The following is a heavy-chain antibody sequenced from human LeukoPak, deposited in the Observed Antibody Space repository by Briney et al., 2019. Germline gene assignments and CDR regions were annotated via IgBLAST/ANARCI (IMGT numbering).Heavy chain of an antibody. Sequence: GGSLRLSCSASGLTFRRYGMHWVRQPPGKGLEWVAFIESDESIRQYADLVKGRFTISRDNSKNTLYLQMNSLRAGDTAVYYCARDKVVGPTHFDSWGQGTLVTVSS. D-gene: IGHD1-26*01. CDR2: IESDESIR. CDR3: ARDKVVGPTHFDS. V-gene: IGHV3-30*19. J-gene: IGHJ4*02. CDR1: GLTFRRYG.